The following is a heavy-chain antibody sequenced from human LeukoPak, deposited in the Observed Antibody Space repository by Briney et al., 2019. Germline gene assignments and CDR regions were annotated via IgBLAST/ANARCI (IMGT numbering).Heavy chain of an antibody. Sequence: GGSLRLSCAVSGFTFSSYAMNWVRQAPGKGLEWVSAISGSGGSTYYADSVKGRFTISRDNAKNSVFLQMSSLSGGDTAIYYCARDQGFRYFDPWGQGTLVTVSS. J-gene: IGHJ5*02. V-gene: IGHV3-23*01. CDR2: ISGSGGST. CDR1: GFTFSSYA. D-gene: IGHD3-16*02. CDR3: ARDQGFRYFDP.